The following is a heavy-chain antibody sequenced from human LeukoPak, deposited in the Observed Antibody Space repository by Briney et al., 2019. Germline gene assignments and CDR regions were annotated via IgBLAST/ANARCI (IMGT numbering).Heavy chain of an antibody. D-gene: IGHD6-13*01. Sequence: GVSLRLSCAASGFTFSSFEMNWVRQAPGKGLEWVSYISSSGSTIYYADSVKGRFTTSRDNAKNSLYLQMNSLRAEDTAVYYCARIGAGSSRDYWGQGTLVTVSS. V-gene: IGHV3-48*03. CDR2: ISSSGSTI. CDR1: GFTFSSFE. J-gene: IGHJ4*02. CDR3: ARIGAGSSRDY.